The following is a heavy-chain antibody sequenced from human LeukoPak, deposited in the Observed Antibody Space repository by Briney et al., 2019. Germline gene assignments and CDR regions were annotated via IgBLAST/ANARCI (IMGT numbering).Heavy chain of an antibody. V-gene: IGHV4-39*07. CDR2: IYYSGGT. Sequence: PSETLSLTCTVSGGSLSSSSYYWGWIRQPPGKGLEWIGSIYYSGGTYYNPSLKSRVTISVDTSKNQFSLKLSSVTAADTAVYYCARVDTAMGPDAFDIWGQGTMVTVSS. J-gene: IGHJ3*02. CDR3: ARVDTAMGPDAFDI. D-gene: IGHD5-18*01. CDR1: GGSLSSSSYY.